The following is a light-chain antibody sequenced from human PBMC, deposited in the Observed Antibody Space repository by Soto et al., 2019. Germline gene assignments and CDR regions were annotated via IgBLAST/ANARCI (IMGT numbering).Light chain of an antibody. J-gene: IGKJ5*01. CDR3: QQRIDWPPT. Sequence: ETVLTQSPDTLSLSPGERATLSCRTSQSVSSHLAWYQQRPGQPPRLLIYDASTRATGIPARFSGSGSGTDFTLAISSLDPEDFAVYYCQQRIDWPPTFGQGGRLEIK. CDR2: DAS. V-gene: IGKV3-11*01. CDR1: QSVSSH.